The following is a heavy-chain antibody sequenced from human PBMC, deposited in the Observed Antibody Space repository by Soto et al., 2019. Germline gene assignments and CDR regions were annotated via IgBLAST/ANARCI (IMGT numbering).Heavy chain of an antibody. J-gene: IGHJ6*02. CDR2: IYYSGST. V-gene: IGHV4-39*01. D-gene: IGHD2-2*02. CDR1: GGSISSSGYY. Sequence: SETLSLTCTVSGGSISSSGYYWGWIRQPPGKGREWIGSIYYSGSTYYNPSLRSRVTISVDTSKNQFSLKLSSVTAADTAVYYCARRKRGVGVPAAITNYYYYGMDVWGQGTTVTVSS. CDR3: ARRKRGVGVPAAITNYYYYGMDV.